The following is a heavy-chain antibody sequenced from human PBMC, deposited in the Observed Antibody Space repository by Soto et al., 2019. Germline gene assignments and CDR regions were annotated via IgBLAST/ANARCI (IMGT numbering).Heavy chain of an antibody. J-gene: IGHJ6*02. CDR3: ARELPTAIRGGYYYSYGMDV. CDR2: LHSDGSTT. CDR1: GFTFSSYG. Sequence: GGSLRLSCAASGFTFSSYGMHWVRQAPGKGLVWVSRLHSDGSTTSYADSVKGRFTISRDNAKNTLYLQMNSLRAEDTAVYYCARELPTAIRGGYYYSYGMDVWGQGTTVTVS. V-gene: IGHV3-74*01. D-gene: IGHD2-2*02.